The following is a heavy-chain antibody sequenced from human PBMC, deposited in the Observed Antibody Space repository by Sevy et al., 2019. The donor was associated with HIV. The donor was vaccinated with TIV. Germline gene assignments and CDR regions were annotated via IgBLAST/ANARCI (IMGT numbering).Heavy chain of an antibody. D-gene: IGHD2-8*02. J-gene: IGHJ3*02. CDR3: AKDRKVLLVVYAIPFDALDI. V-gene: IGHV3-30*02. CDR2: IREDGSNE. CDR1: GFTFSNYG. Sequence: GALRLSCAAAGFTFSNYGINWGRQAPGKGVEWVAFIREDGSNEYYVDSVKGRFTISRDNSKSTLYLQMNSLSAEDTAVYYCAKDRKVLLVVYAIPFDALDIWGQGTMVTVSS.